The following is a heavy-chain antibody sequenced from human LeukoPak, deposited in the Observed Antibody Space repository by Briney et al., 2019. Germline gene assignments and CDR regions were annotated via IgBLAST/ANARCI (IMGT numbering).Heavy chain of an antibody. J-gene: IGHJ4*02. D-gene: IGHD6-19*01. Sequence: ETLSLTCTVSGGSISSYYWSWIRQPPGKGLEWIGYIYYSGSTNYNPSLKSRVTISVDTSKNQFSLKLSSVTAADTAVYYCARHRIAVAGTFDYWGQGTLVTVSS. CDR3: ARHRIAVAGTFDY. CDR1: GGSISSYY. CDR2: IYYSGST. V-gene: IGHV4-59*08.